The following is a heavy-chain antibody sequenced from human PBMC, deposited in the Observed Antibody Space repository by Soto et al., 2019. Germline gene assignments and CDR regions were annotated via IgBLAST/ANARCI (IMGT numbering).Heavy chain of an antibody. CDR3: ARISQGTSCRGGNCYSDY. D-gene: IGHD2-15*01. CDR1: GFTFSSYW. CDR2: INGDGIST. J-gene: IGHJ4*02. V-gene: IGHV3-74*01. Sequence: EVQLVESGGDLVQPGGSLRLSCAASGFTFSSYWMHWVRQDPEKGLLWVSRINGDGISTSYADSVKGRFTISRDNAKDTLYLHMNSLGAEDTAVYYCARISQGTSCRGGNCYSDYWGQGTLVTVSS.